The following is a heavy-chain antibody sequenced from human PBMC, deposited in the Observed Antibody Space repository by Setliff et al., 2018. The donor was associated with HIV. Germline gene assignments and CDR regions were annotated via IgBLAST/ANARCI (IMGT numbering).Heavy chain of an antibody. CDR2: IYYTGGA. CDR1: GGSISSYY. CDR3: ARRLSGSYSPFDY. V-gene: IGHV4-59*01. Sequence: PSETLSLTCSVSGGSISSYYWGWVRQPPGKGLEWIGHIYYTGGANYNPSLKSRVTISVDTSKNHFSLKVTSVTAADTAVYYCARRLSGSYSPFDYWGQGTLVTVSS. D-gene: IGHD1-26*01. J-gene: IGHJ4*02.